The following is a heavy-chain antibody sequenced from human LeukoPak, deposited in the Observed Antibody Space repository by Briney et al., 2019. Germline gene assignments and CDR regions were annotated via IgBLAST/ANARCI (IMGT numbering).Heavy chain of an antibody. D-gene: IGHD3-22*01. CDR3: ARESSGYFY. Sequence: PGGSLRLSCAASGFTFSTYSMDWVRQAPGKGLEWVSSISSGSSFIYYADSVKGRFTISRDNAKNSLFLQMNSLRAEDTAVYYCARESSGYFYWGQGTLVTVSS. CDR1: GFTFSTYS. V-gene: IGHV3-21*01. J-gene: IGHJ4*02. CDR2: ISSGSSFI.